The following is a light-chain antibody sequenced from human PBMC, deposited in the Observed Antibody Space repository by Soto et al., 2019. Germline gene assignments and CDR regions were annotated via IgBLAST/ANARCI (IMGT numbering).Light chain of an antibody. CDR2: ANK. Sequence: QSVLTQPPSVAGAPGQSVTISCTWISSNIGAGYDVHWYQQLPGAAPKLLIYANKNRPAGVPDRFSASKSGTSASLAITGLQAEDEADYYCQSYDSSPSGYVFGTGTKVTVL. CDR3: QSYDSSPSGYV. CDR1: SSNIGAGYD. J-gene: IGLJ1*01. V-gene: IGLV1-40*01.